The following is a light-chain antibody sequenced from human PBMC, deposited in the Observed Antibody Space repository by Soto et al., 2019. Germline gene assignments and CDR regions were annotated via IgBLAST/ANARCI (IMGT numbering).Light chain of an antibody. J-gene: IGKJ1*01. CDR2: GTS. CDR3: QQSLSALGT. Sequence: DIQMTQSPSSLSAFVGDRVTITCRSSHNINNYLNWYQQKPGKAPKLLIYGTSTLQTGVPSRFSGSGSGTDFTLTITNLQPEDSATYFCQQSLSALGTFGQVTRVEIK. V-gene: IGKV1-39*01. CDR1: HNINNY.